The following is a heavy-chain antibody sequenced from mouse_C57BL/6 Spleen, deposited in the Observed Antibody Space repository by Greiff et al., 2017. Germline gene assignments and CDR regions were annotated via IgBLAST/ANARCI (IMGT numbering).Heavy chain of an antibody. J-gene: IGHJ2*01. Sequence: QLQQPGAELVKPGASVKLSCKASGYTFTSYWMHWVKQRPGQGLEWIGMIHPNSGSTNYNEKFKGKATLAVDKTSSPANMQRSSLTSEDSAFCYSARSLSGDSFDYWGQGTTLTVSS. CDR1: GYTFTSYW. CDR2: IHPNSGST. V-gene: IGHV1-64*01. CDR3: ARSLSGDSFDY.